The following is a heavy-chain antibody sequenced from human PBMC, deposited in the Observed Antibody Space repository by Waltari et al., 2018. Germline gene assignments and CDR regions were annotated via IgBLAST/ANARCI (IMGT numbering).Heavy chain of an antibody. Sequence: EVQLVEYGGGLVQPGGSLRLSCAASGFLFSGSDIHWVRQAAGKGLEWVGRIRTKAKSYATGYGASVNGRFTISRDDSKSTAYLELNSLSTEDTVTYYCATSKVAGTDFDYWGQGTRVTVSS. CDR2: IRTKAKSYAT. CDR1: GFLFSGSD. V-gene: IGHV3-73*01. CDR3: ATSKVAGTDFDY. J-gene: IGHJ4*02. D-gene: IGHD6-19*01.